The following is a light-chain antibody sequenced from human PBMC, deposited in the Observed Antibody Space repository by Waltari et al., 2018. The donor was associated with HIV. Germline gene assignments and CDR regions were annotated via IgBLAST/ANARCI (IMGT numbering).Light chain of an antibody. CDR3: NSRDNNGDHCV. CDR2: GKN. J-gene: IGLJ1*01. CDR1: SLRTHY. V-gene: IGLV3-19*01. Sequence: SSELTQDPAVSVASGQTVRITCQGDSLRTHYASWYQQKPGQAPLLVIYGKNYRPSGIPDRISVSSSGNTASVIITGAQAEDEADYYCNSRDNNGDHCVFGTGTKVTVL.